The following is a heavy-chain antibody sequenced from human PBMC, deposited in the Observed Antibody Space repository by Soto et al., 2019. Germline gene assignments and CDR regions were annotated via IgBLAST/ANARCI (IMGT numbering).Heavy chain of an antibody. CDR1: GGSFSTYG. Sequence: QVQLVQSGAEVKKPGSSVKVSCKASGGSFSTYGINWVRLAPGQGLEWMGGIIPKFGTTNYAQKFQGRVTITADQSTNTAYMELNYLRSEDTAVYFCARELDPYYRGNSLSLDYWGQGTLVTVSS. D-gene: IGHD2-21*02. V-gene: IGHV1-69*13. CDR2: IIPKFGTT. J-gene: IGHJ4*02. CDR3: ARELDPYYRGNSLSLDY.